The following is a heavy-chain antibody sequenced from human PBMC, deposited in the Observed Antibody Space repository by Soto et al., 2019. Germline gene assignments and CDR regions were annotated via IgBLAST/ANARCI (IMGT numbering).Heavy chain of an antibody. CDR3: ARSVLWRYYYNYMDV. Sequence: PSETLSLTCAVSSGSISSSNWWSWVLQPPGKGLEWIGEIYHSGSTNYNPSLKSRVTISVDKSKNQFSLKLSSVTAADTAVYYFARSVLWRYYYNYMDVLGKGTTVPVS. J-gene: IGHJ6*03. CDR2: IYHSGST. V-gene: IGHV4-4*02. CDR1: SGSISSSNW. D-gene: IGHD3-16*01.